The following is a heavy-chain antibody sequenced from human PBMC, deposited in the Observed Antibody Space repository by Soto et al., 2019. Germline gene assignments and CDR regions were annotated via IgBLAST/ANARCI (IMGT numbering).Heavy chain of an antibody. J-gene: IGHJ5*02. CDR2: ISAYNGNT. D-gene: IGHD2-2*01. CDR3: ARSEDCSSTSCYVDWFDP. V-gene: IGHV1-18*01. Sequence: ASVKVSCKASGYTFTSYGISWVRQAPGQGLEWMGWISAYNGNTNYAQKLQGRVTMTTDTSTSTAYMELRSLRSDDTAVYYCARSEDCSSTSCYVDWFDPWGQGTLVTVSS. CDR1: GYTFTSYG.